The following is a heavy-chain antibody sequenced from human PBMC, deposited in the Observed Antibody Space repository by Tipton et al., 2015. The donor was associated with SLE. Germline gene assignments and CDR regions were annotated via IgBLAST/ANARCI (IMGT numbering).Heavy chain of an antibody. CDR1: GFTLSRYW. CDR3: AKAPYDYGDHIDY. D-gene: IGHD4-17*01. CDR2: INSAGSST. J-gene: IGHJ4*02. Sequence: SLRLSCAASGFTLSRYWMHWVRQAPGKGLVWVSRINSAGSSTDYADSVKGRFTISRDNAKNMVYLQMNSLRAEDTAVYYCAKAPYDYGDHIDYWGQGALVTVSS. V-gene: IGHV3-74*01.